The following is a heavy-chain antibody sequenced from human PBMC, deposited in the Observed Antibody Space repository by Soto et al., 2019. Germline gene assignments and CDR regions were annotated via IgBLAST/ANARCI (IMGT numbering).Heavy chain of an antibody. J-gene: IGHJ6*02. CDR1: GGTCSSYA. CDR2: IIPIFGTA. Sequence: SVKVSCKASGGTCSSYAISWVRQAPGQGLEWMGGIIPIFGTANYAQKFQGRVTITADESTSTAYMELSSLRSEDTAVYYCARARTVSTTRYYYYGMDVWGQGTTVTV. CDR3: ARARTVSTTRYYYYGMDV. V-gene: IGHV1-69*13. D-gene: IGHD4-17*01.